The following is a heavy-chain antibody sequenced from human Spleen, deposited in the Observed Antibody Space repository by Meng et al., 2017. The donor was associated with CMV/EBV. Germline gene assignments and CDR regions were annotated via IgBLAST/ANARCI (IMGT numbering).Heavy chain of an antibody. CDR1: GGSISSSSYY. V-gene: IGHV4-39*07. CDR3: AKDGGYCSASSCRGLIRHFDR. J-gene: IGHJ4*02. D-gene: IGHD2-15*01. CDR2: IYYSESI. Sequence: SETLSLTCTVSGGSISSSSYYWGWIRQPPGKGLEWIGSIYYSESIYYNPSLKSRITISIDTSKNQFSLRLRSVTAADTAVYYCAKDGGYCSASSCRGLIRHFDRWGQGTLVTVSS.